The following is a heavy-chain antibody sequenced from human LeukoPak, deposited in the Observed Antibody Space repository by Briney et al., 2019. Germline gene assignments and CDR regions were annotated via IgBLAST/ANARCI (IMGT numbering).Heavy chain of an antibody. J-gene: IGHJ3*02. CDR1: GYIFSSYW. V-gene: IGHV5-51*01. CDR2: IYPGDSDT. CDR3: ARQKYCSGGSCYSEPDAFDI. Sequence: GESLRISCQGSGYIFSSYWIGWVRQVPGKGLEWMGIIYPGDSDTRDSPSFQGHVTISADKSISTAYLQWSSLKASDTAMYYCARQKYCSGGSCYSEPDAFDIWGQGTMVTVSP. D-gene: IGHD2-15*01.